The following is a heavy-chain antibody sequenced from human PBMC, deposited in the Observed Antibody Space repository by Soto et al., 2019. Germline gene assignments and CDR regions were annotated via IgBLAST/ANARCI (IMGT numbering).Heavy chain of an antibody. J-gene: IGHJ4*02. D-gene: IGHD3-3*01. CDR1: GFTFSSYA. CDR2: ISGSGGST. Sequence: EVQLLESGGGLVQPGGSLRLSCAASGFTFSSYAMSWVRQAPGKGLEWVSAISGSGGSTYYADSVKGRFTISRDNSKNPLYLQMNSLRAEDTAVYYCAQVPTGWIGYLYYCDYVGQGTLVTVSS. CDR3: AQVPTGWIGYLYYCDY. V-gene: IGHV3-23*01.